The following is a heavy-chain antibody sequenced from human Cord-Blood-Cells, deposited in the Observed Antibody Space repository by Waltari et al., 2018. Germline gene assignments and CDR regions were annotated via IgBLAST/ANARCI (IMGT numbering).Heavy chain of an antibody. V-gene: IGHV1-8*03. CDR1: GYTFTSYD. D-gene: IGHD7-27*01. Sequence: SCKASGYTFTSYDINWVRQATGQGLEWMGWMNPNSGNTGYAQKFQGRVTITRNTSISTAYMELSSLRSEDTAVYYCARDWGLQAFDIWGQGTMVTVSS. CDR2: MNPNSGNT. CDR3: ARDWGLQAFDI. J-gene: IGHJ3*02.